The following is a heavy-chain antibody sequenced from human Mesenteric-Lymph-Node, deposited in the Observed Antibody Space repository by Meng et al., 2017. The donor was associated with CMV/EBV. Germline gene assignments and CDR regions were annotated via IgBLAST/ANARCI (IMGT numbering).Heavy chain of an antibody. CDR1: GGSISSYY. D-gene: IGHD5-18*01. CDR2: IYYSGST. Sequence: SETLSLTCTVSGGSISSYYWSWIRQPPGKGLEWIGYIYYSGSTNYNPSLKSRVTISVDTSKNQFSLKLSSVTAADTAVYYCARALGYSYGFYYYYGMDVWGQGTTVTVSS. J-gene: IGHJ6*02. CDR3: ARALGYSYGFYYYYGMDV. V-gene: IGHV4-59*01.